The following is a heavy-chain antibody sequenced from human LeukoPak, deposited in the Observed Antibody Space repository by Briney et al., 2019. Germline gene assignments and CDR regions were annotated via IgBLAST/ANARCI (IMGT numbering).Heavy chain of an antibody. D-gene: IGHD4/OR15-4a*01. CDR1: GFTFSSYG. CDR2: ISGSDGST. J-gene: IGHJ1*01. CDR3: AKGGANYDEPFQH. Sequence: GGTLRLSCAASGFTFSSYGMSWVRQAPGKGLEWVSAISGSDGSTYYADSVKGRFTISRDNSKNTLYLQMNSLRAEDTAVYYCAKGGANYDEPFQHWGQGTLVTVSS. V-gene: IGHV3-23*01.